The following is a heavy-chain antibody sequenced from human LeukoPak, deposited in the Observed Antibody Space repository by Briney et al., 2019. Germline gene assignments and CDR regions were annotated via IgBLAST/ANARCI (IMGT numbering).Heavy chain of an antibody. Sequence: PSETLSLTCTVSGGSISSGGYYWSWIRQPPGKGLEWIGYIYHSGSTYYNPSLKSRVTISVDRSKNQFSLKLSSVTAADTAVYYCARDTSGWDFYYYGMDVWGQGTTVTVSS. CDR1: GGSISSGGYY. D-gene: IGHD6-19*01. CDR2: IYHSGST. V-gene: IGHV4-30-2*01. J-gene: IGHJ6*02. CDR3: ARDTSGWDFYYYGMDV.